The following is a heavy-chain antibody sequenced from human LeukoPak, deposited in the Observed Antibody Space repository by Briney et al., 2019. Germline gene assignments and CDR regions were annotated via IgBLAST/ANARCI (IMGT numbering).Heavy chain of an antibody. Sequence: ASVKVSCKASGYTFTGYYMHWVRQAPGQGLEWMGRINPNSGGTNYAQKFQGRVTMTRDTSISTAYMEQSRLRSDDTAVYYCARGGYSYGLYYFDYWGQGTLVTVSS. D-gene: IGHD5-18*01. CDR2: INPNSGGT. CDR1: GYTFTGYY. J-gene: IGHJ4*02. V-gene: IGHV1-2*06. CDR3: ARGGYSYGLYYFDY.